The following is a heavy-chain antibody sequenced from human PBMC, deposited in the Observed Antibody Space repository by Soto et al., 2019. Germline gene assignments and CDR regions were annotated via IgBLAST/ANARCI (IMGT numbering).Heavy chain of an antibody. CDR3: ARVRHDSSGYYSEY. V-gene: IGHV1-18*01. CDR2: ISAYDGNT. CDR1: GYTFTSYG. Sequence: QVQLVHSGAEVKKPGASVKVSCKASGYTFTSYGISWVGQAPGQGLEWMGWISAYDGNTNYARKPPGRGTMTPDTCTRTAYMELRSLRSEDTAVYYCARVRHDSSGYYSEYWGQGPLVTVSS. J-gene: IGHJ4*02. D-gene: IGHD3-22*01.